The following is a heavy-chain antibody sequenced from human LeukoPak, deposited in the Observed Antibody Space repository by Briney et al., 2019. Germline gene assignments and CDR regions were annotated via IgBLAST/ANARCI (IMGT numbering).Heavy chain of an antibody. CDR3: ARGREYYDILTGPKDGYYFDY. CDR2: INHSGST. CDR1: GGSFSGYY. V-gene: IGHV4-34*01. J-gene: IGHJ4*02. D-gene: IGHD3-9*01. Sequence: SETLSLTCAVYGGSFSGYYWSWIRQPPGKELEWIGEINHSGSTNYNPSLKSRVTISVDTSKNQFSLKLSSVTAADTAVYYCARGREYYDILTGPKDGYYFDYWGQGTLVTVSS.